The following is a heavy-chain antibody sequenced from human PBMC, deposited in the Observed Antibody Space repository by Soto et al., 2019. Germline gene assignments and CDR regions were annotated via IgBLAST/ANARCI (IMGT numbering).Heavy chain of an antibody. Sequence: GGSLRLSCAAPGFKFSNYAIHCVRQAPGKGLEWLAVIRLDGSKNYYADSVKGRFTISRDNSKNTVYLDMNSLTADDSGVFYCARAHSMMILDRFDPWGHGTLVTVSS. J-gene: IGHJ5*02. CDR2: IRLDGSKN. CDR3: ARAHSMMILDRFDP. V-gene: IGHV3-33*01. CDR1: GFKFSNYA. D-gene: IGHD3-16*01.